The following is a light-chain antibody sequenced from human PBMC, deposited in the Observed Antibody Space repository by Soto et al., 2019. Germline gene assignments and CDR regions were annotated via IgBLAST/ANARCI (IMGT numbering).Light chain of an antibody. J-gene: IGKJ1*01. Sequence: DIQLTQSPPSLSATVGDRVTITCRASQTIDSYLNWFQQKPGMAPKLLIYAASKLQSGVPSRFRGSGSGTDFTLTIDTLQPDDFATYYRQHYNSYSEAFGQGTKVDIK. CDR1: QTIDSY. CDR2: AAS. V-gene: IGKV1-39*01. CDR3: QHYNSYSEA.